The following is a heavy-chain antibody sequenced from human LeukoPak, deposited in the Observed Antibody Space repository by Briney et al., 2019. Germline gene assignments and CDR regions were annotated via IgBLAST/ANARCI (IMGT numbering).Heavy chain of an antibody. Sequence: PSETLSLTCTVSGGSISSGGYYWSWIRQHPGKGLEWIGYIYYSGSTYYNPSLKSRVTISVDTSKNQFSLKLSSVTAADTAVYYCARGLSGSYSSGWYSKATIDYWGQGTLVTVSS. J-gene: IGHJ4*02. D-gene: IGHD6-19*01. CDR1: GGSISSGGYY. V-gene: IGHV4-31*03. CDR2: IYYSGST. CDR3: ARGLSGSYSSGWYSKATIDY.